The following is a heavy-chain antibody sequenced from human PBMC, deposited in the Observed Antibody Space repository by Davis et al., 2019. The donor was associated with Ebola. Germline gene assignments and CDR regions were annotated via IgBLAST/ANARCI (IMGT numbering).Heavy chain of an antibody. V-gene: IGHV3-23*01. CDR3: TTDRRRFLRSMDV. J-gene: IGHJ6*02. D-gene: IGHD3-3*01. Sequence: GGSLRLSCAASGFTFSSYAMSWVRHAPGQGLEWVSAISGSGGSTYYADSVKGRFTISRDNSKNTLYLQMNSLRAEGTAVYYCTTDRRRFLRSMDVWGQGTTVTVSS. CDR1: GFTFSSYA. CDR2: ISGSGGST.